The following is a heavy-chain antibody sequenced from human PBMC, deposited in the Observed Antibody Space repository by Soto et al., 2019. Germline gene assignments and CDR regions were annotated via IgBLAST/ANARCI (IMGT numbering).Heavy chain of an antibody. Sequence: QITLKESGPTLVKPTQTLTLTCTFSGFSLSTSGVGVGWIRQPPGKALEWLALIYWDDDKRYSPSLKSRLTITKDTSKNQVVLTTTHMDPVDTATYYCAQHQCFGELKGGAFDICAHGTMVTVSS. CDR2: IYWDDDK. J-gene: IGHJ3*02. V-gene: IGHV2-5*02. CDR1: GFSLSTSGVG. CDR3: AQHQCFGELKGGAFDI. D-gene: IGHD3-10*01.